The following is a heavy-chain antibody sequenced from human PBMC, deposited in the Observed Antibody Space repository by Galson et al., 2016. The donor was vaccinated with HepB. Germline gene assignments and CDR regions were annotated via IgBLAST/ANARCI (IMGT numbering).Heavy chain of an antibody. CDR1: GFSFFTSGEG. CDR2: IYLGDEK. V-gene: IGHV2-5*02. J-gene: IGHJ4*02. D-gene: IGHD3-22*01. CDR3: AHRIRFYDSSPFDY. Sequence: PALVTPTQTLTLTCTFSGFSFFTSGEGVGWIRQPPGKALEWLALIYLGDEKRYRPSLKSRLTITKDTSKNHVVITMTNMDYVDSTTYYCAHRIRFYDSSPFDYWGQGILVTVSS.